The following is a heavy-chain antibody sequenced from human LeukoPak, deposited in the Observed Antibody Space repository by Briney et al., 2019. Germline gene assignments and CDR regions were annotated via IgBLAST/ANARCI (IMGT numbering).Heavy chain of an antibody. J-gene: IGHJ4*02. CDR1: GGSISSSSYY. CDR3: ARALGGLVDY. CDR2: IYYSGST. D-gene: IGHD6-19*01. V-gene: IGHV4-39*01. Sequence: PSETLSLTCTVSGGSISSSSYYWGWIRQPPGKGLEWIGSIYYSGSTYYNPSLKSRVTISVVTSKNQFSLKLSSVTAADTAVYYCARALGGLVDYWGQGTLVTVSS.